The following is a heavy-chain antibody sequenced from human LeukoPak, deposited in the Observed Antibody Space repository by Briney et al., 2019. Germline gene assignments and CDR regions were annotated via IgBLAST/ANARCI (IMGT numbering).Heavy chain of an antibody. J-gene: IGHJ4*02. CDR2: ISMSSTYI. D-gene: IGHD6-19*01. Sequence: GGSLRLSCAASGFTFSSNAMNWVRQAPGKGLEWVSSISMSSTYIYYADSVKGRFTISRDNAKNSLYLQMDSLRDEDTAVYYCTRAPYSSGWYTVDFWCQGTLVTVSS. CDR3: TRAPYSSGWYTVDF. V-gene: IGHV3-21*01. CDR1: GFTFSSNA.